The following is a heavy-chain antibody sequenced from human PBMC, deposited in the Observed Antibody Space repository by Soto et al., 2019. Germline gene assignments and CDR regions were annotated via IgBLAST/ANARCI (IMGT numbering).Heavy chain of an antibody. Sequence: QVQLVQSGAVVKKPGASLKVSCKASGYRFTGYGLHWVRQAPGQGLQWMGWINPKSGATDYAQKFQGRVTMTREMSTNTAYLELSGLRSDYTADDTAVYYCAKSNYGGADYFQYGLDVWGQGTTVTVSS. CDR3: VYYCAKSNYGGADYFQYGLDV. V-gene: IGHV1-2*02. CDR2: INPKSGAT. J-gene: IGHJ6*02. D-gene: IGHD4-17*01. CDR1: GYRFTGYG.